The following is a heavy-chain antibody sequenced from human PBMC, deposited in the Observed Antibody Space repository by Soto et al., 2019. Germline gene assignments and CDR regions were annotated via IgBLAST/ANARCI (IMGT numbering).Heavy chain of an antibody. CDR2: ISGSGGST. CDR1: GFTFSSYA. CDR3: AKEGSSGYPPVY. Sequence: GGSLRLSCAASGFTFSSYAMSWVRKAPGKGLEWVSAISGSGGSTYYADSVKDRFTISNYNSKNTFYFQMNSLRAEDTAVYYCAKEGSSGYPPVYWGQGTLVTVSS. D-gene: IGHD3-22*01. V-gene: IGHV3-23*01. J-gene: IGHJ4*02.